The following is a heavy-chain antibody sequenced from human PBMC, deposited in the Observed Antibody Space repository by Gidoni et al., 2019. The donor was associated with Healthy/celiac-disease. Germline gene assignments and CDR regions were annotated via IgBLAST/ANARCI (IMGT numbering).Heavy chain of an antibody. D-gene: IGHD4-17*01. CDR2: ISGSGGST. CDR1: GFTVSSYA. J-gene: IGHJ6*02. Sequence: EVQLLESGGGLVQPGGSLRPSCAASGFTVSSYAMSWVRQAPGKGLEWVSAISGSGGSTSYADAVKGRFTISRDNSKNTLYLQMNSLRAEDTAVYYCAKDLPRDGYGGGMDVWGQGTTVTVSS. V-gene: IGHV3-23*01. CDR3: AKDLPRDGYGGGMDV.